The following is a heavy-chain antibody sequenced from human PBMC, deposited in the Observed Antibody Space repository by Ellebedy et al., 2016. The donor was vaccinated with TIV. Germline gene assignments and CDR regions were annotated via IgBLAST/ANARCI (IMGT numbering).Heavy chain of an antibody. Sequence: ASVKVSCKASGYTFTSYFIYWVRQAPGQGLEWMGVINPIGGSTTYAQKFQGRVAMTRDTSTSTVYMELSSLRSEDTAVYYCVRDLSTADYRDYWGQGTRVTVSS. CDR3: VRDLSTADYRDY. D-gene: IGHD4-11*01. CDR2: INPIGGST. V-gene: IGHV1-46*01. CDR1: GYTFTSYF. J-gene: IGHJ4*02.